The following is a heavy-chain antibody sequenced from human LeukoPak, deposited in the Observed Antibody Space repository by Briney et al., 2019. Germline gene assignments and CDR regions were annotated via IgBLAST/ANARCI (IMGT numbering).Heavy chain of an antibody. CDR2: IYYSGST. J-gene: IGHJ3*02. CDR3: ARDGGVRGVNDDAFDI. D-gene: IGHD3-10*01. V-gene: IGHV4-39*07. Sequence: PSETLSLTCTVSGGSISSSSYYWGWIRQPPGKGLEWIGSIYYSGSTYYNPFLKSRVTISVDTSKNQFSLKLSSVTAADTAVYYCARDGGVRGVNDDAFDIWGQGTMVTVSS. CDR1: GGSISSSSYY.